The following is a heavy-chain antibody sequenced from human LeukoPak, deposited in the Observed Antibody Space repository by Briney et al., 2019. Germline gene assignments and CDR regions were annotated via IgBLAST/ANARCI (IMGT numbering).Heavy chain of an antibody. J-gene: IGHJ4*02. Sequence: GRSLRLSCAASGFTFDDYAMHWVRQAPGKGLEWVSGISWNSGSIGYADSVKGRFTISRDNAKNSLYLQMNSLRAEDTTLYYCAKDRLTYYYDSSGYYDYWGQGTLVTVSS. D-gene: IGHD3-22*01. CDR3: AKDRLTYYYDSSGYYDY. V-gene: IGHV3-9*01. CDR2: ISWNSGSI. CDR1: GFTFDDYA.